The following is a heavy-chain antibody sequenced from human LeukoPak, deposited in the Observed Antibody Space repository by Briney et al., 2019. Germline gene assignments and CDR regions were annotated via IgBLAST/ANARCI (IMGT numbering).Heavy chain of an antibody. Sequence: GGSLRLSCAASGFTFSSYGMHWVRQAPGKGLEWVAVISYGGSNQYYADSVKGRFTISRDNSENTLYLQMNSLRADDTAVYYCATEASSRGSYPAFPDYWGQGTLVTVSS. CDR1: GFTFSSYG. CDR2: ISYGGSNQ. D-gene: IGHD6-6*01. CDR3: ATEASSRGSYPAFPDY. J-gene: IGHJ4*02. V-gene: IGHV3-30*03.